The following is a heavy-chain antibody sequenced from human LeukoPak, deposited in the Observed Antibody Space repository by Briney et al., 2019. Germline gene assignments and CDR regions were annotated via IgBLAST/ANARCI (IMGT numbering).Heavy chain of an antibody. Sequence: ASVKVSCKASGGTFSSYAISWVRQAPGQGLEWMGWINPNSGGTNYAQKFQGRVTMTRDTSISTAYMELSRLRSDDTAVYYCASVKYYDFWSGYYTGRFDPWGQGTLVTVSS. CDR2: INPNSGGT. V-gene: IGHV1-2*02. CDR3: ASVKYYDFWSGYYTGRFDP. D-gene: IGHD3-3*01. J-gene: IGHJ5*02. CDR1: GGTFSSYA.